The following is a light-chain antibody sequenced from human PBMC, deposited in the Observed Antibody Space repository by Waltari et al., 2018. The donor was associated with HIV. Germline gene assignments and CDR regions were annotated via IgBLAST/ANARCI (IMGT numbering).Light chain of an antibody. CDR2: ATT. J-gene: IGLJ1*01. CDR3: QSYDSSLSGYV. Sequence: QSVLPLPPSVSGAPGQRVTISCTASNSNIGAGFDVPWYPQLPGTAPKLLIYATTNLPSGVPDRFSGSKSGTSASLAITGLQAEDEADYYCQSYDSSLSGYVFATGTRVTVL. CDR1: NSNIGAGFD. V-gene: IGLV1-40*01.